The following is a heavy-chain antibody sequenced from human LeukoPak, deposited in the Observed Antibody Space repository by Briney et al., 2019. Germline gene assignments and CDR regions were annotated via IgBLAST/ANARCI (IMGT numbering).Heavy chain of an antibody. CDR1: GFTLSSYS. CDR2: ISRSSSYI. Sequence: GGSLRLSCAASGFTLSSYSMNWVRQDPGKGLEWVSSISRSSSYIYYGDSVKGRFTISRDNAKNSLYLQMNSLRAEDTAVYYCARVVWGWDTAMPTPFDYWGQGTLVTVSS. V-gene: IGHV3-21*01. CDR3: ARVVWGWDTAMPTPFDY. D-gene: IGHD5-18*01. J-gene: IGHJ4*02.